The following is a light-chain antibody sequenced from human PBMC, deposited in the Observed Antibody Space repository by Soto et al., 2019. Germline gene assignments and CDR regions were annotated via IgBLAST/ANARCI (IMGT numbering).Light chain of an antibody. CDR3: RFYEGSYPYV. Sequence: QSVLAQPAAVAGAAGQSSTIACTGTSSNVVSYNLVSWYQQHPGKAPKLMIYEVSKRPSGVSNRFSGSKSGNTVSLTISGVQAADAADYPCRFYEGSYPYVFGTGSKGTVL. V-gene: IGLV2-23*02. CDR1: SSNVVSYNL. J-gene: IGLJ1*01. CDR2: EVS.